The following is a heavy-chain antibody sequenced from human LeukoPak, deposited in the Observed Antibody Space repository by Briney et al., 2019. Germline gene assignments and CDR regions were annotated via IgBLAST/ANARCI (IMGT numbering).Heavy chain of an antibody. J-gene: IGHJ3*02. CDR2: IWYDGSNK. CDR1: GFTFSSYG. Sequence: GGSLRLSCAASGFTFSSYGMHWVRQAPGKGLEWVAVIWYDGSNKYYADSVKGRFTISRDNSKNTLYLQMNSLRAEDTAVYYCARGSYYAGSQGNAFDIWGQGTMVTVSS. D-gene: IGHD3-22*01. V-gene: IGHV3-33*01. CDR3: ARGSYYAGSQGNAFDI.